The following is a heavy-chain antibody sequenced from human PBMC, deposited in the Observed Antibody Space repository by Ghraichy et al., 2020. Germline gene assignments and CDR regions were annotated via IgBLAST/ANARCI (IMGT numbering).Heavy chain of an antibody. Sequence: GESLNISCAASGFTFSDYYMSWIRQAPGKGLEWVSYISSSGSTIYYADSVKGRFTISRDNAKNSLYLQMNSLRAEDTAVYYCARWGRGAGYSSSWNYYYYGMDVWGQGTTVTVSS. J-gene: IGHJ6*02. CDR2: ISSSGSTI. CDR3: ARWGRGAGYSSSWNYYYYGMDV. D-gene: IGHD6-13*01. V-gene: IGHV3-11*01. CDR1: GFTFSDYY.